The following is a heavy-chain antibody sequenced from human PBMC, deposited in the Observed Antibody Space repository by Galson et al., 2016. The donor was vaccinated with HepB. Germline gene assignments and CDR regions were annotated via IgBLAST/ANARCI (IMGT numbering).Heavy chain of an antibody. CDR2: INDYGDTR. CDR3: VKDRAGFYAFDI. J-gene: IGHJ3*02. D-gene: IGHD6-19*01. Sequence: SLRLSCAASGFTFSDYAMHWVRQAPGKGLEYVSGINDYGDTRHYGDAVKGRFTISRDDSKNTVYVQMNSLRTEDTAVYYCVKDRAGFYAFDIWGQGAVVTVSS. CDR1: GFTFSDYA. V-gene: IGHV3-64*05.